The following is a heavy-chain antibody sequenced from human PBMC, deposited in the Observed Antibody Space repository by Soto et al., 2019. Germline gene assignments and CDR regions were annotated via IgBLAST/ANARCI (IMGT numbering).Heavy chain of an antibody. CDR1: GGPISSSTYY. CDR2: FYIGGNT. V-gene: IGHV4-39*01. CDR3: AKNWNWGSLVH. Sequence: PSETLSLTCTVSGGPISSSTYYWGWMRQSPGKGLEWIGCFYIGGNTYYNPSLKSRVTISVDTPKNQFSLKLSSVTAADTAVYYCAKNWNWGSLVHWGQGTLVTVSS. J-gene: IGHJ4*02. D-gene: IGHD7-27*01.